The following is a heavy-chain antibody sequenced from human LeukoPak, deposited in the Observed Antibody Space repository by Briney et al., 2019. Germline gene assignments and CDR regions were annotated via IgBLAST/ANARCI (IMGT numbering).Heavy chain of an antibody. CDR1: GFTFSNYV. CDR2: ISGSGGST. D-gene: IGHD5-18*01. V-gene: IGHV3-23*01. CDR3: AKGDTGMVRRYYFGY. J-gene: IGHJ4*02. Sequence: GGSLRLSCAASGFTFSNYVMSWVRQAPGRGLEWVSVISGSGGSTYSTDSVKGRFTISRDNSNNTLYLQMNSLRAEDTAVYYCAKGDTGMVRRYYFGYWGQGTLVTVSS.